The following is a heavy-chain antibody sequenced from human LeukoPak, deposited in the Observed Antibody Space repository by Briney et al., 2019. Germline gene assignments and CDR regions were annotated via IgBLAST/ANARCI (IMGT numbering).Heavy chain of an antibody. J-gene: IGHJ4*02. Sequence: GGSLRLSCAASGFTFSSYAMSWVRQAPGKGLEWVSTISGSGGSTYYADPVKGRFTISRDNSKNTLYLQMNSLRAEDTAVYYCATGDGYNSRLDYWGQGTLVTVSS. CDR3: ATGDGYNSRLDY. CDR1: GFTFSSYA. CDR2: ISGSGGST. V-gene: IGHV3-23*01. D-gene: IGHD5-24*01.